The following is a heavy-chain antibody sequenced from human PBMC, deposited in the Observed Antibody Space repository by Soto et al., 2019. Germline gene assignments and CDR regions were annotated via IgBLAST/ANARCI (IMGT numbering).Heavy chain of an antibody. J-gene: IGHJ5*02. V-gene: IGHV4-39*01. D-gene: IGHD5-18*01. CDR1: GGSISSSSYY. CDR2: IYYSGST. CDR3: ARHRYVDTAMVRRNWFDP. Sequence: SETLSLTCTVSGGSISSSSYYWGWIRQPPGKGLEWIGSIYYSGSTYYNPSLKSRVTISVDTSKNQFSLKLSSVTAADTAVYYCARHRYVDTAMVRRNWFDPWGQGTLVTV.